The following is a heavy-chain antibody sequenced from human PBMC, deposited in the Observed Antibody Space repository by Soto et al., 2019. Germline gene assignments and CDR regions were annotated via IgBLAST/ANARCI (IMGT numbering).Heavy chain of an antibody. D-gene: IGHD3-22*01. J-gene: IGHJ4*02. Sequence: GALRRDGAVSGFTLSDHYIDGVRQAAGKGLEWVGLSRDKPQGYSTAYAASVKGRFTTSRDESKNSAYLQMNSLKTEDTAVYYSVRAKYFSDSSGYTRCLDYWGQGTLVTVYS. CDR3: VRAKYFSDSSGYTRCLDY. CDR1: GFTLSDHY. V-gene: IGHV3-72*01. CDR2: SRDKPQGYST.